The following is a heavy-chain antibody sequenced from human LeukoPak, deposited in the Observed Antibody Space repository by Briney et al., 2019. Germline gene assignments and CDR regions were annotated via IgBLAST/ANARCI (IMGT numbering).Heavy chain of an antibody. CDR3: ARYSSDYGDKYRYAFDI. J-gene: IGHJ3*02. CDR1: GGSISSSSYY. Sequence: SETLSLTCTVSGGSISSSSYYWGWIRQPPGKGLEWIGSIYYSGSTYYNPSLKSRVTISVDTSKNQFSLKLSSVTAADTAVYYCARYSSDYGDKYRYAFDIWGQGTMVTVSS. CDR2: IYYSGST. V-gene: IGHV4-39*07. D-gene: IGHD4-17*01.